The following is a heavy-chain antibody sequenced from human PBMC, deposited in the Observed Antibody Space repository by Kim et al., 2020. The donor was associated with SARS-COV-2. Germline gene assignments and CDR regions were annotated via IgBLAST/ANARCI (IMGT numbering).Heavy chain of an antibody. D-gene: IGHD3-22*01. Sequence: SVKGRFTISRDNAKNTVYLQMNSLRDEDTAVYYCTRVRSDYSSGVEFDWWGQGPLVTASS. V-gene: IGHV3-48*02. CDR3: TRVRSDYSSGVEFDW. J-gene: IGHJ4*02.